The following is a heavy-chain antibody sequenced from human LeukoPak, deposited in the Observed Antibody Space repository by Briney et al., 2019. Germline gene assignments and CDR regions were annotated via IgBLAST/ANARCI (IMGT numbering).Heavy chain of an antibody. D-gene: IGHD5-18*01. V-gene: IGHV4-30-4*01. CDR1: GGSISSSSYY. J-gene: IGHJ4*02. CDR3: ARRRESSYGY. Sequence: SETLSLTCTVSGGSISSSSYYWSWLRQPPGKGLEWIGYIYYSGTTYYNPSLKSRVTISVDTSKNQFSLKLTSVTAADTAVYYCARRRESSYGYWGQGTLVTVSA. CDR2: IYYSGTT.